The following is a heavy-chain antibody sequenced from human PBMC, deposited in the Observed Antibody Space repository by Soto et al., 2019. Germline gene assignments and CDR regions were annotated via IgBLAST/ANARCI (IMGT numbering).Heavy chain of an antibody. V-gene: IGHV1-8*01. D-gene: IGHD3-3*01. Sequence: ASVQLSCKASGYTFTSYDINSARQATGQAPERLGWMNPNSGNTGYAQKFQGRVTMTRNTSISTAYMELSSLRSEDTAVYYCARGSLLEWLLSNPYYYYGMDVWGQGTTVTVSS. J-gene: IGHJ6*02. CDR2: MNPNSGNT. CDR1: GYTFTSYD. CDR3: ARGSLLEWLLSNPYYYYGMDV.